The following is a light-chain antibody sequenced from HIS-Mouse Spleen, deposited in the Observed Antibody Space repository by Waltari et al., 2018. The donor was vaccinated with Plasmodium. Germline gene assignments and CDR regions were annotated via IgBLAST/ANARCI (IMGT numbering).Light chain of an antibody. CDR3: SSYTSSSTLV. Sequence: QSALTQPRSVSGSPGQSVTISCTGTSSDVGCYNYVSWYQQHPGKAPKLMIYDVSKRPSGVSNRFSGSKSGNTASLTISGLQAEDEADYYCSSYTSSSTLVFGGGTKLTVL. CDR1: SSDVGCYNY. V-gene: IGLV2-14*01. J-gene: IGLJ2*01. CDR2: DVS.